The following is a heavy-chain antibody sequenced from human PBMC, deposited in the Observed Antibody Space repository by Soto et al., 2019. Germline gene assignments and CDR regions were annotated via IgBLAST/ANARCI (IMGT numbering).Heavy chain of an antibody. CDR2: IRRETDGGTA. Sequence: SGGSLRLSCAASGFAFSNAWMTWVRQAPGKGLEWVGHIRRETDGGTADYAAPVKGRFTLSRDDSKDMLYLHMNSLKTEDSAVYYCTTEGYGSGSYEKDYWGQGTQVTVSS. J-gene: IGHJ4*02. CDR1: GFAFSNAW. D-gene: IGHD3-10*01. CDR3: TTEGYGSGSYEKDY. V-gene: IGHV3-15*01.